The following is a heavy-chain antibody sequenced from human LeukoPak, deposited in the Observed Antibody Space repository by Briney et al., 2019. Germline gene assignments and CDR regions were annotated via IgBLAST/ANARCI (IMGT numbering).Heavy chain of an antibody. CDR3: ARGPITTTSNYYYYGMDV. CDR2: INHSGST. Sequence: SETLSLTCAVFGGSFSGYYWSWIRQPPGKGLEWIGEINHSGSTNYNPSLKSRVTISVDTSKNQFSLKLSSVTAADTAVYYCARGPITTTSNYYYYGMDVWGQGTTVTVSS. CDR1: GGSFSGYY. J-gene: IGHJ6*02. D-gene: IGHD3-22*01. V-gene: IGHV4-34*01.